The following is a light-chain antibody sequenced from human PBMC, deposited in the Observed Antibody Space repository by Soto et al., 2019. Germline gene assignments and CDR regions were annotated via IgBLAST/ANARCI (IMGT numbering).Light chain of an antibody. CDR2: GAS. J-gene: IGKJ5*01. V-gene: IGKV1-6*01. Sequence: AIQLTQSPSSLSASVGDRVTISCRASQDIRNVLAWYQHAPGKDPKVLIYGASILHSGVPSRFSGSGSGTDFTLTISSLLPEDFATYYCLQDFNYPITFGQGTRLEIK. CDR1: QDIRNV. CDR3: LQDFNYPIT.